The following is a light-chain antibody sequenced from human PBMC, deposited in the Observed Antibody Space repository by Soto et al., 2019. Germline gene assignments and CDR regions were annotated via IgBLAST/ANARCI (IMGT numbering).Light chain of an antibody. Sequence: EIVMTQSPGTLSLSPGERATLSCRASQSISTSFAWYQQKPGQPPRLLIHGASTRASDVPDRFSGGGSGTDFTLTIISLQYEDFAVYYCQQYHRWTPWTFGRGTKVDIK. V-gene: IGKV3-15*01. CDR3: QQYHRWTPWT. J-gene: IGKJ1*01. CDR2: GAS. CDR1: QSISTS.